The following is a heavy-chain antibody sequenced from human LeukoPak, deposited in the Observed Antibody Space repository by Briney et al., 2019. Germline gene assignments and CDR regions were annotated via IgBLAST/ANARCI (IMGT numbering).Heavy chain of an antibody. D-gene: IGHD2-15*01. CDR1: RYTFRDYY. CDR2: INPKNGGT. CDR3: ATISDELPRDWFDP. J-gene: IGHJ5*02. V-gene: IGHV1-2*02. Sequence: ASVKVSCKASRYTFRDYYMHWVRQAPGQELKWMGWINPKNGGTNYAQKFQGRVTMTRDTSISTAYMDLSRLRSDDTAVYYCATISDELPRDWFDPWGQGTLVTVS.